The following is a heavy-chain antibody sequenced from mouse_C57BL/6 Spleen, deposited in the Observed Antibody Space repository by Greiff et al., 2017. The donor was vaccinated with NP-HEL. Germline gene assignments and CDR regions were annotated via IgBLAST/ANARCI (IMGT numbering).Heavy chain of an antibody. Sequence: VQLQQSGAELVRPGTSVKLSCKASGYTFTSYWMHWVKQRPGQGLEWIGVIDPSDSYTNYNQKFKGKATLTVDTSSSTAYMQLSSLTSEDSAVYYCARCYGSSGYAMDYWGQGTSVTVSS. D-gene: IGHD1-1*01. J-gene: IGHJ4*01. CDR2: IDPSDSYT. CDR1: GYTFTSYW. V-gene: IGHV1-59*01. CDR3: ARCYGSSGYAMDY.